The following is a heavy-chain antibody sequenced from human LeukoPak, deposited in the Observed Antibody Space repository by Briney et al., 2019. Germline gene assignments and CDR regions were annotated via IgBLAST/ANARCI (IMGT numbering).Heavy chain of an antibody. CDR3: AREFALGIAAEGWFDP. D-gene: IGHD6-13*01. CDR2: LYYSGST. Sequence: PSETLSLTCTVSGGSITSSSYYWGWIRQPPGKGLEWIGSLYYSGSTYYNPSLKSRVTISLDTSKNQFSLKLSSVTAADTAVYYCAREFALGIAAEGWFDPWGQGTLVTVSS. J-gene: IGHJ5*02. CDR1: GGSITSSSYY. V-gene: IGHV4-39*07.